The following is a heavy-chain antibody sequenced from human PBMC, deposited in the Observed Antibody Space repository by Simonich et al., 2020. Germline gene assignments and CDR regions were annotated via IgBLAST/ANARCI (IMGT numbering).Heavy chain of an antibody. Sequence: QLQLQESGPGLVKPSETLSLTCTVSGCSISSSRYYWGWFRQPPGKGMEWIGSNYYSWSTYYKPSLKSRVTISVDPSKNQFSLKLSSVTAADTAVYYCARWAYSSSYFDYWGQGTLVTVSS. V-gene: IGHV4-39*01. J-gene: IGHJ4*02. CDR2: NYYSWST. CDR1: GCSISSSRYY. CDR3: ARWAYSSSYFDY. D-gene: IGHD6-6*01.